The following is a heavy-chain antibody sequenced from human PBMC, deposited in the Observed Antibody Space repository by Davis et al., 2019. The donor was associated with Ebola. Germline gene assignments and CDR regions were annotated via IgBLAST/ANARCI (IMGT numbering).Heavy chain of an antibody. V-gene: IGHV3-73*01. J-gene: IGHJ4*02. Sequence: SCAASGFCFSGSAMHWLRQASGKGLEWVGRIRSKANSYATAYAASVKGRFTISRDDSKNTAYLQMNSLKTEDTAVYYCSGSYRGFDYWGQGTLVTVSS. CDR1: GFCFSGSA. CDR2: IRSKANSYAT. CDR3: SGSYRGFDY. D-gene: IGHD1-26*01.